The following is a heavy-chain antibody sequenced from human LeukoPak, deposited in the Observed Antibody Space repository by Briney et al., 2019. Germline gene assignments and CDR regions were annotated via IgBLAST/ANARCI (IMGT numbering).Heavy chain of an antibody. CDR1: GFSFSNYA. V-gene: IGHV3-23*01. D-gene: IGHD3-22*01. CDR2: ISTSGGSS. J-gene: IGHJ4*02. CDR3: AIMHPYYDGSGYWVQ. Sequence: PGGSLRLSCAASGFSFSNYAMSWVRQAPGKGLEWVSGISTSGGSSSYADSVKGRFTISRDNPRNTLYMQMNSLRAEDTALYYCAIMHPYYDGSGYWVQWGQGTLVTVSS.